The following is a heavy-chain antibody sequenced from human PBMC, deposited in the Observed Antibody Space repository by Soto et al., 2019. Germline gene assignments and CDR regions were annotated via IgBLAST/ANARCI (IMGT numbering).Heavy chain of an antibody. D-gene: IGHD4-17*01. CDR1: GFIFNTYP. CDR2: ISDDGSSK. J-gene: IGHJ5*02. CDR3: SRADLTVTLSVFDP. Sequence: QVQLVESGGGVVQPGRSLRLSCAASGFIFNTYPMHWVRQAPGKGLEWVALISDDGSSKYYSDSVKGGFTISRDNSENTLYLQMNSLSAEDTAVYYCSRADLTVTLSVFDPWGQGTLVTVSS. V-gene: IGHV3-30-3*01.